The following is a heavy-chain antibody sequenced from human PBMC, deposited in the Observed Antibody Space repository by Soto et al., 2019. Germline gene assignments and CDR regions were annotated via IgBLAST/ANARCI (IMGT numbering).Heavy chain of an antibody. CDR3: ASPGYCSDGTCYPDY. V-gene: IGHV4-34*01. D-gene: IGHD2-15*01. CDR2: IHHSGST. CDR1: GGSLSGSY. Sequence: TLSLTCAVYGGSLSGSYWSWIRQPPGTGLEWIGEIHHSGSTYYNPSLKSRVTLSVDTSKNQFSLKLNSVTAADTAVYYCASPGYCSDGTCYPDYWGQGTLVTVSS. J-gene: IGHJ4*02.